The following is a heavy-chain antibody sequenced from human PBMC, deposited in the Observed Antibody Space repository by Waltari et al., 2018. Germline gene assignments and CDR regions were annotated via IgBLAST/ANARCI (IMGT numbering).Heavy chain of an antibody. V-gene: IGHV1-18*01. Sequence: QVQLVQSGAEVKKPGASVKVSCKASGYTFTSYGISWVRQAPGQGLEWMGWISAYNGNTNYAQKLQGRVTMTTDTSTVTAYMGLRSLRSDDTAVYYCATHSFPTVTTLYDYWGQGTLVTVSS. J-gene: IGHJ4*02. CDR1: GYTFTSYG. D-gene: IGHD4-17*01. CDR2: ISAYNGNT. CDR3: ATHSFPTVTTLYDY.